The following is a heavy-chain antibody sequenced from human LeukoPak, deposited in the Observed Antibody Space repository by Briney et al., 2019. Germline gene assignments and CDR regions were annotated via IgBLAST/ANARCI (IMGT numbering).Heavy chain of an antibody. D-gene: IGHD3-10*01. J-gene: IGHJ6*03. CDR3: ARGGAFGTMVRPLPYYYYYMDV. CDR2: IYYSGST. CDR1: GGSISSSSYY. V-gene: IGHV4-39*07. Sequence: SETLSLTCTVSGGSISSSSYYWGWIRQPPGKGLEWIGSIYYSGSTYYNPSLKSRVTISVDTSKNQFSLKLSSVTAADTAVYYCARGGAFGTMVRPLPYYYYYMDVWGKGTTVTVSS.